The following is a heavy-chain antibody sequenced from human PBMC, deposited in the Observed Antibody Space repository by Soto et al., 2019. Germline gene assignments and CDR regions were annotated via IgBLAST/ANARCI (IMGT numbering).Heavy chain of an antibody. V-gene: IGHV5-10-1*01. CDR2: IDPSDSYI. CDR3: AKMTGTTLRSCFDP. J-gene: IGHJ5*02. Sequence: GESLKISCKGSGYSFTNYWISWVRQMPGKGLEWMGRIDPSDSYIKYSPSFQGHVTISADNSISTAYLQWSSLKASDTAMYYCAKMTGTTLRSCFDPWGQGTLLTVSS. CDR1: GYSFTNYW. D-gene: IGHD1-7*01.